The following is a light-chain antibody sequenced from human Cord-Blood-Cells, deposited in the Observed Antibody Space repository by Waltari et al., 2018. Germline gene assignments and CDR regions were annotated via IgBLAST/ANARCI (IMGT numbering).Light chain of an antibody. V-gene: IGKV2D-29*02. Sequence: DIVMTLTPLSLSVTPCQPAPSSCRSSQCHLHSDGKTSLYWYLQTPGQSPQLLIYEVSNRVSGVTDRFSGSGSETDFTLKISRVEDDDVGVYYCMHSIQLPLTFGGGTKVEIK. J-gene: IGKJ4*01. CDR1: QCHLHSDGKTS. CDR3: MHSIQLPLT. CDR2: EVS.